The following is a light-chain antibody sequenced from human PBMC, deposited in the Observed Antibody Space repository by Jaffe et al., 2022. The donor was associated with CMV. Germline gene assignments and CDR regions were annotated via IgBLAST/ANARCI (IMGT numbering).Light chain of an antibody. CDR3: SSYTSDNTLWV. Sequence: QSALTQPASVSGSLGQSITISCTGTSSDIGGYSYVSWYQQHPGKAPKLMIYGVSNRPSGVSSRFSGSKSGSTASLTISGLQAEDEADYYCSSYTSDNTLWVFGGGTKLTV. J-gene: IGLJ3*02. V-gene: IGLV2-14*03. CDR2: GVS. CDR1: SSDIGGYSY.